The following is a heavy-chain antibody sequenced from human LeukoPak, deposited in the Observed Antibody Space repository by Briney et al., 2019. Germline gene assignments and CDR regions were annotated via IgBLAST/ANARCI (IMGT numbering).Heavy chain of an antibody. V-gene: IGHV3-23*01. CDR3: AKGSSGYFADL. J-gene: IGHJ5*02. Sequence: GGSLRLSCAASGFIFNDYGPSWVPDAPGEGVEWVSAISNDGGGTNYADFVSGRFTISRDNSKNTLFLQMNSLRAEDTALYYCAKGSSGYFADLWGQGTLVTVSS. CDR1: GFIFNDYG. D-gene: IGHD3-22*01. CDR2: ISNDGGGT.